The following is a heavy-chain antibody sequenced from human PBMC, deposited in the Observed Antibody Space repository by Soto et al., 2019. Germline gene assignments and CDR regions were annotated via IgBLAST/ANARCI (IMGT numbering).Heavy chain of an antibody. CDR3: ARSDVVVPAANY. J-gene: IGHJ4*02. D-gene: IGHD2-2*01. V-gene: IGHV1-2*02. Sequence: ASVKVSCKASGYTFTGYYMHWVRQAPGQGLEWMGWINPNSGGTNYAQKFQGRVTMTRDTSISTAYMELSRLRSDDTAVYYCARSDVVVPAANYWGQGTLVTVSS. CDR2: INPNSGGT. CDR1: GYTFTGYY.